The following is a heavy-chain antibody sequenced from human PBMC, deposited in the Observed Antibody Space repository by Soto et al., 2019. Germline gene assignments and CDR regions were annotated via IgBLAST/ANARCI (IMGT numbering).Heavy chain of an antibody. Sequence: GGSLRLSCAASGFTFSSYWMSWVRQAPGKGLEWVANIKQDGSEKYYVDSVKGRFTISRDNAKNSLYLQMNSLRAEDTAVYYCARQSGGDLDAFDIWGQGTMVTVSS. CDR2: IKQDGSEK. CDR3: ARQSGGDLDAFDI. V-gene: IGHV3-7*03. D-gene: IGHD1-26*01. J-gene: IGHJ3*02. CDR1: GFTFSSYW.